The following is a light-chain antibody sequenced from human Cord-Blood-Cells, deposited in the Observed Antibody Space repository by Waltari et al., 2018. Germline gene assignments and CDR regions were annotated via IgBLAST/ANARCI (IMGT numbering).Light chain of an antibody. CDR2: KDS. J-gene: IGLJ2*01. V-gene: IGLV3-25*03. Sequence: SYELTQPPSVSVSPGQTARITCSGDALPKQYAYWYQQKPGQAPVLVIYKDSERPSGNPERFSGSSSGTTVTLTISGVQAEDEADHYCQSADSSGTYVVFGGGTKLTVL. CDR1: ALPKQY. CDR3: QSADSSGTYVV.